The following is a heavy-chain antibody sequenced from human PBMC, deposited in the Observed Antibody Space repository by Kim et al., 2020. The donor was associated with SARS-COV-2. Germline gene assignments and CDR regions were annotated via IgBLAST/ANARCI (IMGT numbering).Heavy chain of an antibody. V-gene: IGHV7-4-1*02. D-gene: IGHD3-10*01. CDR1: GYTFTSYA. J-gene: IGHJ4*02. CDR3: ARRTVRGAISPIDY. CDR2: INTNTGNP. Sequence: ASVKVSCKASGYTFTSYAMNWVRQAPGQGLEWMGWINTNTGNPTYAQGFTGRFVFSLDTSVSTAYLQISSLKAEDTAVYYCARRTVRGAISPIDYWGRGTLVTVSS.